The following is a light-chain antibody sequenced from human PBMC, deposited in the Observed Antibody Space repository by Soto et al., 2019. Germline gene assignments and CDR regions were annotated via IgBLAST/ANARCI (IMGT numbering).Light chain of an antibody. CDR3: LLSYSGALVV. V-gene: IGLV7-46*01. CDR1: TGAVTSGHY. CDR2: DTS. Sequence: QTVVTQEPSLTVSPGGTVTLTCGSSTGAVTSGHYPYWFQQKPGQAPRTLIYDTSNKHSWTPARFSGSLLGGKAALTLSGAQPEDEAEYYCLLSYSGALVVFRGGTKLTVL. J-gene: IGLJ2*01.